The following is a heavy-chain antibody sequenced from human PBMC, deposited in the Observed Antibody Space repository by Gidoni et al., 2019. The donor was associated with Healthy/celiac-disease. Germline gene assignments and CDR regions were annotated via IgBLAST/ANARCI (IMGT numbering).Heavy chain of an antibody. CDR1: GFTFSSYA. Sequence: EVQLLESGGGLVQPGGSLRLSCAASGFTFSSYAMSWVRQAPGKGLEWVSAISGSGGSTYYADSVKGRFTISRDNSKNTLYLQMNSLRAEDTAVYYCAKVGCSSTSCYLNDAFDIWGQGTMVTVSS. J-gene: IGHJ3*02. CDR3: AKVGCSSTSCYLNDAFDI. V-gene: IGHV3-23*01. CDR2: ISGSGGST. D-gene: IGHD2-2*01.